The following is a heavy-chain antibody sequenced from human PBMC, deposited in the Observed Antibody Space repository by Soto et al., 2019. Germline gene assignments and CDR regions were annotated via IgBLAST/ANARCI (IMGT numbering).Heavy chain of an antibody. J-gene: IGHJ6*02. CDR3: RRDLSGRADV. Sequence: PGRSLRLACVASEFTFSSYWMHWVRQVPGKGLVWVSRLNEDGSFTSYADSVKGRFTIFXXXAXXTXXLXXNXXRAEDSAVYYCRRDLSGRADVWGQGTAVTGSS. CDR1: EFTFSSYW. D-gene: IGHD3-10*01. V-gene: IGHV3-74*01. CDR2: LNEDGSFT.